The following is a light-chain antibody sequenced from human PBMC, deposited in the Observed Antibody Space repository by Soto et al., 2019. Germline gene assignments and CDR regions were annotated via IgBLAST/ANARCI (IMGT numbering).Light chain of an antibody. V-gene: IGKV3-15*01. Sequence: EIVMTQSPATLSVSPGERATLSCRASQSVSSNLAWYQQKPGQAPRLLIYGAYTRATGIPARFSGSGSGTEFTLTISSLQSEDFAVYYCQQYNNWPRTFGQGNKVEIK. CDR1: QSVSSN. CDR3: QQYNNWPRT. J-gene: IGKJ1*01. CDR2: GAY.